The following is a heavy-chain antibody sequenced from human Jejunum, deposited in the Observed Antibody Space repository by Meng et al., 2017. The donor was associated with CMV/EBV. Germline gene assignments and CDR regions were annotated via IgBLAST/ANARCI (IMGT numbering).Heavy chain of an antibody. Sequence: CDVSGASISSSAYSWGWIRQPPGKGLEWIGFIYHTGSTYYHPSLKTRVTISVDGSNNQFSLKLYSVTAADTAVYYCARGYSGYGEDYWGQGTVVTVSS. D-gene: IGHD5-12*01. J-gene: IGHJ4*02. CDR3: ARGYSGYGEDY. CDR1: GASISSSAYS. V-gene: IGHV4-30-2*01. CDR2: IYHTGST.